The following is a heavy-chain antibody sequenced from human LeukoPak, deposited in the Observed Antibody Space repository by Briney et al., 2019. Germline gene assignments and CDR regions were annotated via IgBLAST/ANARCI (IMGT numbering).Heavy chain of an antibody. CDR2: ISYDGSNK. CDR3: ARDHLSIVVVTAPGY. V-gene: IGHV3-30*04. CDR1: GFTFNSYA. J-gene: IGHJ4*02. Sequence: GGSLRLSCAASGFTFNSYAMHWVRQAPGKGLEWVAVISYDGSNKYYADSVKGRFTISRDNSKNTLYLQMNSLRAEDTAVYYCARDHLSIVVVTAPGYWGQGTLVTVSS. D-gene: IGHD2-21*02.